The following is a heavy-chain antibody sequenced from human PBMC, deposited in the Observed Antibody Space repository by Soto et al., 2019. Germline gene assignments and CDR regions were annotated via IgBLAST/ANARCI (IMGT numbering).Heavy chain of an antibody. V-gene: IGHV4-31*03. Sequence: QVQLQESGPGLVKPSQTLSLTCTVSGGSISSGGYYWSWIRQQPGKGLEWIGYIYYSGSTYYNPSLKSRVTISVDTSKNQFTLKLSSVTAADTAVYYCARDSSSPAAKAGRRAAFDIWGKGTMVPVSS. CDR3: ARDSSSPAAKAGRRAAFDI. CDR2: IYYSGST. CDR1: GGSISSGGYY. D-gene: IGHD6-6*01. J-gene: IGHJ3*02.